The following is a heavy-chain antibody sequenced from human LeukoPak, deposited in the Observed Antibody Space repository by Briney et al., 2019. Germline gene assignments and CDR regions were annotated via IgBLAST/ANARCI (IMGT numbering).Heavy chain of an antibody. CDR1: GYTFTDHY. CDR3: ARDNDWGPDF. CDR2: IMPRSGAT. V-gene: IGHV1-2*02. J-gene: IGHJ4*02. D-gene: IGHD7-27*01. Sequence: ASVKVSCQASGYTFTDHYLHWLRRAPGRGLEWMGWIMPRSGATNYAQKFQGRFTMTRDTSINTMYMYLNSLTSDDTAVYFCARDNDWGPDFWGQGTLVTVPS.